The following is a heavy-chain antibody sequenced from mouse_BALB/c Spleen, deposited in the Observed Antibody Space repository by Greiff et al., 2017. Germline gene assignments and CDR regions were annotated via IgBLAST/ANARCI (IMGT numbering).Heavy chain of an antibody. V-gene: IGHV14-3*02. CDR3: ARSGYFFYAMDY. Sequence: EVKLMESGAELVKPGASVKLSCTASGFNIKDTYMHWVKQRPEQGLEWIGRIDPANGNTKYDPKFQGKATITADTSSNTAYLQLSSLTSEDTAVYYCARSGYFFYAMDYWGQGTSVTVSS. CDR1: GFNIKDTY. J-gene: IGHJ4*01. CDR2: IDPANGNT. D-gene: IGHD1-2*01.